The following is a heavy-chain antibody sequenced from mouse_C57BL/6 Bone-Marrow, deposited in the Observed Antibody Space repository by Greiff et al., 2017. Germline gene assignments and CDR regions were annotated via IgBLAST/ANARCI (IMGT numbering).Heavy chain of an antibody. D-gene: IGHD4-1*02. CDR2: IDPENGDT. Sequence: VQLQQSGAELVRPGASVKLSCTASGFNIKDDYMHWVKQRPEQGLEWIGWIDPENGDTEYASKFQGKATITADTSSNTAYLQLSSLTSDDTAVYYCTTDNCDDAYWCQGTLVTVSA. CDR3: TTDNCDDAY. CDR1: GFNIKDDY. J-gene: IGHJ3*01. V-gene: IGHV14-4*01.